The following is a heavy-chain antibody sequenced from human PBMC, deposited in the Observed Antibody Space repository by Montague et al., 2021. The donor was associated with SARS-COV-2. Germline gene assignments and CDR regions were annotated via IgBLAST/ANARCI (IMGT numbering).Heavy chain of an antibody. D-gene: IGHD1-26*01. Sequence: SLRLSCAASGFTYSDYAMTWVRQIPGKGLEWVSTISGRGDTTYYADSVKGRFTISRANSRDTLYLEMNSLRADDAAVYYCAKARGGTYYYFDYWGQGTLATVSS. CDR1: GFTYSDYA. CDR3: AKARGGTYYYFDY. J-gene: IGHJ4*02. V-gene: IGHV3-23*01. CDR2: ISGRGDTT.